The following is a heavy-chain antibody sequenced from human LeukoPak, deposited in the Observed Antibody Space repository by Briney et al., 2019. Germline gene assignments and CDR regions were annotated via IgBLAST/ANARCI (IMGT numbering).Heavy chain of an antibody. V-gene: IGHV1-58*02. Sequence: SVKVSCKASGFTFTSSAMQWVRQARGQRLEWIGWIVVGSGNTNYAQKFQGRVTMTRDTSTSTVYMELSSLRSEDTAVYYCARAYRPRTDYYYGMDVWGQGTTVTVSS. CDR3: ARAYRPRTDYYYGMDV. CDR2: IVVGSGNT. CDR1: GFTFTSSA. J-gene: IGHJ6*02.